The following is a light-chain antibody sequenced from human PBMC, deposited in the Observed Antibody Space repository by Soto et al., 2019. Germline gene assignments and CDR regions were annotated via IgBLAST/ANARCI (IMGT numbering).Light chain of an antibody. CDR2: AAS. CDR3: QQLNSYPLT. Sequence: DIQLTQSPSFLSASVGDRVTITCRASQGISSYLTWYQQQPGKAPKLLIYAASTLQSGVPSRFSGSGSGTEFTLTVNSLQPEDFATYYCQQLNSYPLTFGQGTRLEIK. J-gene: IGKJ5*01. CDR1: QGISSY. V-gene: IGKV1-9*01.